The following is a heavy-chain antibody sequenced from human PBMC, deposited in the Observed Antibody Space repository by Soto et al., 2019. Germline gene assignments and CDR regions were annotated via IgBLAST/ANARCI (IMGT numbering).Heavy chain of an antibody. Sequence: QVQLQQWGAGLLKPSETLSLTCAVYGGSFSGYYWSWIRQPPGKGLEWIGEINHSGSTNYNPSLKSRVTISVDTSTNQFSLKLSSVTAADTAVYYCARGRGSSGWSDAFDIWGQGTMVTVSS. D-gene: IGHD6-19*01. J-gene: IGHJ3*02. V-gene: IGHV4-34*01. CDR3: ARGRGSSGWSDAFDI. CDR2: INHSGST. CDR1: GGSFSGYY.